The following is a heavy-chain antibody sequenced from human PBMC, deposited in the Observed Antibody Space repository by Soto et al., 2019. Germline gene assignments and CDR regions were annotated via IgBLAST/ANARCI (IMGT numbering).Heavy chain of an antibody. Sequence: GGSLRPSCAASGFTFSTYWMHWVRQAPGKGLVWVSRMNSDGSTTNYADSVKGRFSISRDNARNTLYLHMNSLRAEDTAVYYCVRDGYPAWVYGVDVWGQGTTVTVYS. CDR2: MNSDGSTT. V-gene: IGHV3-74*01. CDR3: VRDGYPAWVYGVDV. D-gene: IGHD1-1*01. CDR1: GFTFSTYW. J-gene: IGHJ6*02.